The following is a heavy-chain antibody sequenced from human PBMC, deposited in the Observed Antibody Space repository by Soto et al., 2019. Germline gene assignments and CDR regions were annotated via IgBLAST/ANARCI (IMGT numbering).Heavy chain of an antibody. CDR1: GFTFSNYW. Sequence: GGSLRLSCAASGFTFSNYWMYWVRQAPGKGLVWVSHVNNDGISTNYADSVKGRFTISRDNAKNTLYLQLNSLRAEDTAVYYCARAEYGDYLAFWGQGVLVTVSS. V-gene: IGHV3-74*01. J-gene: IGHJ4*02. CDR2: VNNDGIST. D-gene: IGHD2-2*01. CDR3: ARAEYGDYLAF.